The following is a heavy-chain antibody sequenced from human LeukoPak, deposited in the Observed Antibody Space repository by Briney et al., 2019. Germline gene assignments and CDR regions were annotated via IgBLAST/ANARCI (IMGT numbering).Heavy chain of an antibody. CDR1: GGSISSGGYY. CDR3: ARFSTTVTTTIY. CDR2: IYYSGST. Sequence: PSQTLSLTCTVSGGSISSGGYYWSWIRQHPGKGLEWIGYIYYSGSTYYNPSLKSRVTISVDTSKNQFSLKLSSVTAADTAVYYCARFSTTVTTTIYWGQGTLVTVSS. V-gene: IGHV4-31*03. D-gene: IGHD4-17*01. J-gene: IGHJ4*02.